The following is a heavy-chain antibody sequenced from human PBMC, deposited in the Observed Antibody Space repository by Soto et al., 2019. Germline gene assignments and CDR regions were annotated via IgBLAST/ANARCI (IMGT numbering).Heavy chain of an antibody. CDR1: GFTFNNFA. CDR3: AREFLSYDVLRGPQGNYFDY. V-gene: IGHV3-23*01. CDR2: ISDSGGST. D-gene: IGHD3-9*01. Sequence: EVQLLESGGGLVQPGGSLRLSCAASGFTFNNFAMSWVRQAPGKGLQWVSSISDSGGSTYYADSVKGRFTISRDNSKTTLYPQMINLRAEDTAVYYCAREFLSYDVLRGPQGNYFDYWGQGTLVTVSS. J-gene: IGHJ4*02.